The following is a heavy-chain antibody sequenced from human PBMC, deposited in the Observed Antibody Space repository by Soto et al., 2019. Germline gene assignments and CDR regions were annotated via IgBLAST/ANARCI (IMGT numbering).Heavy chain of an antibody. CDR2: ISTYNTNT. Sequence: QVQLVQSGAEVKNPGASVTVSCKASGERFTTYGISWVRQAPGQGLEWMGWISTYNTNTNYAPKFQGRLLLTTDTSTTTANVELRSLRPDDTAVYYCARWAGQVRDYGGPFDYWGQGTLVTVSS. V-gene: IGHV1-18*04. D-gene: IGHD4-17*01. CDR1: GERFTTYG. J-gene: IGHJ4*02. CDR3: ARWAGQVRDYGGPFDY.